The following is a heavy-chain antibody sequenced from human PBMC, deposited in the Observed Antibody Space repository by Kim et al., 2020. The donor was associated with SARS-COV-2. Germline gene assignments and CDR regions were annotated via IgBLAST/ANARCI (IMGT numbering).Heavy chain of an antibody. Sequence: GGSLRLSCAASGFSFSCFSMQWVRQAPGRGLEWVAVIGSGGRDLYQSDYVKGRFTISRDNSKNTLYLQMNSLRAEDTAVYYCARDRGDDNYKDDDWGQGTLVSVSS. D-gene: IGHD5-12*01. CDR3: ARDRGDDNYKDDD. CDR2: IGSGGRDL. CDR1: GFSFSCFS. V-gene: IGHV3-30*04. J-gene: IGHJ4*02.